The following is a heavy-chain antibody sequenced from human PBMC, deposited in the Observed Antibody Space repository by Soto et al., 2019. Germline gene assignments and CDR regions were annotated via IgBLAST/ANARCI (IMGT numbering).Heavy chain of an antibody. Sequence: SSETQSHPCIVSGESIRSISYYWVWILQPPGKGLEWIGSIYHSGRTYYNPSLKSRVSISIDTSKNQFSLKLSSVTAADTALYYCARRRTTVVTQAYFDYWGQGALVTVSS. CDR3: ARRRTTVVTQAYFDY. D-gene: IGHD2-21*02. V-gene: IGHV4-39*01. CDR2: IYHSGRT. J-gene: IGHJ4*02. CDR1: GESIRSISYY.